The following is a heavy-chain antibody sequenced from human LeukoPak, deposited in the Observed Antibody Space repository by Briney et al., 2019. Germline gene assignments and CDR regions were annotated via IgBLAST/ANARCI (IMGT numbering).Heavy chain of an antibody. CDR3: ARDRYSGSFARYFQH. V-gene: IGHV1-18*01. CDR1: GYTFTSYV. D-gene: IGHD1-26*01. J-gene: IGHJ1*01. Sequence: ASVKVSCKASGYTFTSYVSSWVRQAPGQGLEWMGWISAYNGNTNYAQKLQGRVTMTTDTSTSTAYMELRSLRSDDTAVYYCARDRYSGSFARYFQHWGQGTLVTVSS. CDR2: ISAYNGNT.